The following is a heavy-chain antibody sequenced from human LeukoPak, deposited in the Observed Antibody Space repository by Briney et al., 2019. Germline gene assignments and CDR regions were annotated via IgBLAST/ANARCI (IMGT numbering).Heavy chain of an antibody. CDR1: GFTFSSYA. V-gene: IGHV3-23*01. Sequence: GGSLRLSCAASGFTFSSYAMSWVRQAPGKGLEWVSAISGSGGSTYYADSVKGRFTISRDNAKNSLYLQMNSLRAEDTAVYYCARDLVAIPFDYWGQGALVTVSS. CDR2: ISGSGGST. D-gene: IGHD2-21*01. J-gene: IGHJ4*02. CDR3: ARDLVAIPFDY.